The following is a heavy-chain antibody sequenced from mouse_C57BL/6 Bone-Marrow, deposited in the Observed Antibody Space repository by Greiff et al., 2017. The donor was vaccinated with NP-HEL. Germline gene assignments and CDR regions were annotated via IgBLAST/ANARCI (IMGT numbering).Heavy chain of an antibody. D-gene: IGHD1-1*01. V-gene: IGHV1-26*01. CDR2: INPNNGGT. J-gene: IGHJ4*01. Sequence: EVQLQQSGPELVKPGASVKISCKASGYTFTDYYMNWVKQSHGKSLEWIGDINPNNGGTSYNQKFKGKATLTVDKSSSTAYMELRSLTSEDSAVYYCARVVRRYAMDYWGQGTSVTVSS. CDR1: GYTFTDYY. CDR3: ARVVRRYAMDY.